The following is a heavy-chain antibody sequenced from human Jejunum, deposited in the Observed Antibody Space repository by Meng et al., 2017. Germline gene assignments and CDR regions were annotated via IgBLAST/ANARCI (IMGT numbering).Heavy chain of an antibody. CDR2: ISHSGST. CDR1: GGSLKDFY. V-gene: IGHV4-34*01. J-gene: IGHJ4*02. Sequence: HVHLQQWGAGLLKPSETLSLTCAISGGSLKDFYWNWIRQPPGKALEWIEEISHSGSTNYNPSLKSRVTISVDRSQNQLSLKLTSVSGTDTAVYFCARALGAYGDSGFAYWGQGALVTVSS. D-gene: IGHD4-17*01. CDR3: ARALGAYGDSGFAY.